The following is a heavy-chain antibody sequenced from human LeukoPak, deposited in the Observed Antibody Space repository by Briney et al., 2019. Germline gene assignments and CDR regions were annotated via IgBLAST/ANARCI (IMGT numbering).Heavy chain of an antibody. D-gene: IGHD6-6*01. J-gene: IGHJ5*02. V-gene: IGHV1-18*01. Sequence: GSVKVSCKASGYTFTSYGISWVRQAPGQGLEWMGWISAYNGNTNYAQKLQGRVTMTTDTSTSTAYMELRCLRSDDTAVYYCARDLAARPTNWFDPWGQGTLVTVSS. CDR3: ARDLAARPTNWFDP. CDR1: GYTFTSYG. CDR2: ISAYNGNT.